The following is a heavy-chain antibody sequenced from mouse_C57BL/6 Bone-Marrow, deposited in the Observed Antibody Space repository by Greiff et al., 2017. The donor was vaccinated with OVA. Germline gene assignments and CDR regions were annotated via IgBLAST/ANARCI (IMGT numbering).Heavy chain of an antibody. D-gene: IGHD2-2*01. CDR1: GYTFTSYW. Sequence: QVHVKQPGAELVMPGASVKLSCKASGYTFTSYWMHWVKQRPGQGLEWIGEIDPSDSYTNYNQKFTGKSTLTVDKSSSTAYMQRSSLTSEDSAVYYCARSLYAYGDYWGQGTTLTVSS. J-gene: IGHJ2*01. V-gene: IGHV1-69*01. CDR2: IDPSDSYT. CDR3: ARSLYAYGDY.